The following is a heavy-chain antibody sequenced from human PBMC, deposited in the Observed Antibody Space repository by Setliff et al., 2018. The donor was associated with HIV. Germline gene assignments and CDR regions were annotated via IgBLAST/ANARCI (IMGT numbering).Heavy chain of an antibody. J-gene: IGHJ6*02. CDR1: GFTFSSYS. V-gene: IGHV3-7*03. Sequence: GESLKISCAASGFTFSSYSMNWVRQAPGKGLEWVASIKEDGSEKYYVDSVKGRFTISRDNAKNSLYLQMSSLRADDTAAYYCASEVAVSANALDVWGQGTTVTVSS. CDR2: IKEDGSEK. CDR3: ASEVAVSANALDV. D-gene: IGHD3-16*01.